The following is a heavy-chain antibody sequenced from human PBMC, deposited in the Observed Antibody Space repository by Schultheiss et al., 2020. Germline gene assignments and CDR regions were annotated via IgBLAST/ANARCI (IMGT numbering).Heavy chain of an antibody. CDR2: IYYSGST. V-gene: IGHV4-59*08. CDR3: ARIDYGSGSPGIDY. CDR1: GGSFSGYY. J-gene: IGHJ4*02. Sequence: SETLSLTCAVYGGSFSGYYWSWIRQPPGKGLEWIGYIYYSGSTNYNPSLKSRVTISVDTSKNQFSLKLSSVTAADTATYYCARIDYGSGSPGIDYWGQGTLVTVSS. D-gene: IGHD3-10*01.